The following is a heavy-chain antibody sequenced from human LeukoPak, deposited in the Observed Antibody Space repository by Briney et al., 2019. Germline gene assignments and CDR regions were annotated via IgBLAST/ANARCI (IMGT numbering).Heavy chain of an antibody. V-gene: IGHV3-9*01. J-gene: IGHJ5*02. Sequence: GGSLRLSCEASGFTFDNYAMHWVRQAPGKGLEWVSGISWSSGSLGYADSVKGRFTISRDNAKNSLYLQMNSLRAEDTALYYCPKAELGYCSGGRSSGWAPFDPWGQGTLSPVSS. CDR3: PKAELGYCSGGRSSGWAPFDP. CDR1: GFTFDNYA. D-gene: IGHD2-15*01. CDR2: ISWSSGSL.